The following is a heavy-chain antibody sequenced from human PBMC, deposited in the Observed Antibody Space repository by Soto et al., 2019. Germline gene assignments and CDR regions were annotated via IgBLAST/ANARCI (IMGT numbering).Heavy chain of an antibody. J-gene: IGHJ4*02. Sequence: GGSLRLSCAASGFTFSSYWMSWVRQAPGKGLEWVANIKQDGSEKYYVDSVKGRFTISRDNAKNSLYLQMNSLRAEDTAVYYCARFEVIDFWSGYWFDYWGQGTLVTVSS. CDR2: IKQDGSEK. D-gene: IGHD3-3*01. CDR3: ARFEVIDFWSGYWFDY. CDR1: GFTFSSYW. V-gene: IGHV3-7*05.